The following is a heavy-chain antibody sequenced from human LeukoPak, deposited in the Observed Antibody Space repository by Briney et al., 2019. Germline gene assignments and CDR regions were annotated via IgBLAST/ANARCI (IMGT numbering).Heavy chain of an antibody. CDR2: LHFGGST. J-gene: IGHJ4*02. D-gene: IGHD6-13*01. CDR3: ARGYSTSWTYYFDY. Sequence: SETLSLTCTVSDGAITGYYWGWIRQPPGKGLDWIGHLHFGGSTNYNPSLKSRVTISVDTSKNHLSLKLSSVTAADTAVYYCARGYSTSWTYYFDYWGQGALITVSS. CDR1: DGAITGYY. V-gene: IGHV4-59*01.